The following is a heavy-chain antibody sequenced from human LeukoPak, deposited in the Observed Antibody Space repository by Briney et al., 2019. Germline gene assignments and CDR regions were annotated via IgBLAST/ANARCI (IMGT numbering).Heavy chain of an antibody. CDR1: GFTFSSYW. Sequence: GGSLRLSCAASGFTFSSYWMHWVRQAPGKGLVWVSRINSDGSSTSYADSVKGRLTISRDNAKNTLYLQMNSLRAEDTAVYYCARVQYSSSWYANWYFDLWGRGTLVTVSS. CDR3: ARVQYSSSWYANWYFDL. D-gene: IGHD6-13*01. V-gene: IGHV3-74*01. J-gene: IGHJ2*01. CDR2: INSDGSST.